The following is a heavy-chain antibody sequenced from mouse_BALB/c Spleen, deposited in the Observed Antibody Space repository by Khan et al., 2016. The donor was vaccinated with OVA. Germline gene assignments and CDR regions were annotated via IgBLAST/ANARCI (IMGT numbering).Heavy chain of an antibody. V-gene: IGHV3-2*02. CDR3: ARSIMAN. CDR1: GYSITSDYA. CDR2: ISYSGST. Sequence: HLEESGPGLVKPSQSLSLTCTVTGYSITSDYAWNWIRQFPGNKLEWMGYISYSGSTSYNPSLKSRISITRDTSKNQFFLQLNSVTTEDTATYYCARSIMANWGQGTTLTVSS. J-gene: IGHJ2*01.